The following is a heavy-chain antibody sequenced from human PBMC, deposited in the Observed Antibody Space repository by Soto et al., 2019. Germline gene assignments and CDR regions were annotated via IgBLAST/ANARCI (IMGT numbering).Heavy chain of an antibody. D-gene: IGHD6-25*01. CDR2: INPNSGGT. CDR3: ARRPSGRAYYFDY. J-gene: IGHJ4*02. Sequence: ASVKVSCKASGYTFTGYYMHWVRQAPGQGLEWMGWINPNSGGTNYAQKFQGWVTMTRDTSISTAYMELSRLRSDDTAVYYCARRPSGRAYYFDYWGQGTLVTVSS. CDR1: GYTFTGYY. V-gene: IGHV1-2*04.